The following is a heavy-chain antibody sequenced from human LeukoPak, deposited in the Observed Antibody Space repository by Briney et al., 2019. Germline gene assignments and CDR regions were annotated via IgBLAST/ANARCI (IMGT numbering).Heavy chain of an antibody. CDR2: ISWNGGDI. CDR1: GFRFDDYA. CDR3: AGEVRGLGAFDI. D-gene: IGHD3-10*01. V-gene: IGHV3-9*01. Sequence: SLRLSCTASGFRFDDYAMHWVRQAPGKGLEWVSGISWNGGDIGYADSVKGRFTISRDNAKSSLYLQMYSLSAEDTAVYYCAGEVRGLGAFDIWGQGTMVTVSS. J-gene: IGHJ3*02.